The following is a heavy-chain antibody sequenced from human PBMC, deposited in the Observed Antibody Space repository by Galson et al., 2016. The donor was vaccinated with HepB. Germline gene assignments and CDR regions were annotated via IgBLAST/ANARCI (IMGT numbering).Heavy chain of an antibody. Sequence: SLRLSCAASGFTVSSNYMSWVRQAPGKGLEWVSVIYSDGRTYYADSVKGRFTISRDNSKNTVYLQMNNLRDEDTSVYYCAKNGGWDGAGYFDYWGQGTLVTVSS. V-gene: IGHV3-66*01. J-gene: IGHJ4*02. CDR3: AKNGGWDGAGYFDY. CDR1: GFTVSSNY. D-gene: IGHD6-19*01. CDR2: IYSDGRT.